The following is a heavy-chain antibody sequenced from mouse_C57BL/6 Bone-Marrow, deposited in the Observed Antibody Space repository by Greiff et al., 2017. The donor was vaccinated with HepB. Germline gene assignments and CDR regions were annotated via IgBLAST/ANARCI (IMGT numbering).Heavy chain of an antibody. D-gene: IGHD1-1*01. CDR2: ISGGGGNT. CDR3: ASLYYYGSSLRFAY. Sequence: EVKLMESGGGLVKPGGSLKLSCAASGFTFSSYTMSWVRQTPGKRLEWVATISGGGGNTYYPDSVKGRFTISSDNANNTLYLQMSSLRSEDTALYYCASLYYYGSSLRFAYWGQGTLVTVSA. CDR1: GFTFSSYT. J-gene: IGHJ3*01. V-gene: IGHV5-9*01.